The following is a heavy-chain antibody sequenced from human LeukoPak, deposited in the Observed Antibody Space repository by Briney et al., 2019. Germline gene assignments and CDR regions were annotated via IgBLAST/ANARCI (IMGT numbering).Heavy chain of an antibody. CDR3: ARVYAQGAFDI. CDR1: GYSISSGHY. CDR2: IYHSGST. Sequence: SETLSLTCTVSGYSISSGHYWGWIRQPPGKGLEWIGSIYHSGSTYYNPSLKSRVTISVDTSKNQFSLKLSSVTAADTAVYYCARVYAQGAFDIWGQGTMVTVSS. V-gene: IGHV4-38-2*02. J-gene: IGHJ3*02. D-gene: IGHD3-16*01.